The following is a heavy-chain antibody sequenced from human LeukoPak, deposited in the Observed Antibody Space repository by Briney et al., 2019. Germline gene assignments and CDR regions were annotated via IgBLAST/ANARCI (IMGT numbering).Heavy chain of an antibody. CDR2: INPNHGDT. CDR3: ARLYGSGSYDFDY. J-gene: IGHJ4*02. D-gene: IGHD3-10*01. V-gene: IGHV1-2*02. Sequence: HGASVKVSCKASGYTFTGYYMHWVRQAPGQGLEWMGWINPNHGDTNYAQKFQGRVTMTRDTSISTAYMELSRLRSDDTAVYYCARLYGSGSYDFDYWGQGTLVTVSS. CDR1: GYTFTGYY.